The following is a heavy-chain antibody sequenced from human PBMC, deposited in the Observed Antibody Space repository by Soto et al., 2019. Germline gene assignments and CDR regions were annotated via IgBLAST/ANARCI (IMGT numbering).Heavy chain of an antibody. CDR3: ARGPRITMVRGVINIYYYYGMDV. D-gene: IGHD3-10*01. V-gene: IGHV4-30-4*01. CDR2: IYYSGST. CDR1: GGSISSGDYY. J-gene: IGHJ6*02. Sequence: LCGGSISSGDYYWSWIRQPPGKGLEWIGYIYYSGSTYYNPSLKSRVTISVDTSKNQFSLKLSSVTAADTAVYYCARGPRITMVRGVINIYYYYGMDVWGQGTTVTVSS.